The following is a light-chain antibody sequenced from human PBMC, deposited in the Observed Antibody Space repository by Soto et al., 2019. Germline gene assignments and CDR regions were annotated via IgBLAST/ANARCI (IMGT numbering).Light chain of an antibody. Sequence: QSALTQPPSASGSPGQSDTISCTGAASDIGAYNFVSWYQQYPGKAPKLMIYEVYKRPSGVPDRFSGSKSGNTASLTVSGLQPEDDADYYCTSFAGSDKLIFGGGTQLTVL. V-gene: IGLV2-8*01. J-gene: IGLJ2*01. CDR1: ASDIGAYNF. CDR2: EVY. CDR3: TSFAGSDKLI.